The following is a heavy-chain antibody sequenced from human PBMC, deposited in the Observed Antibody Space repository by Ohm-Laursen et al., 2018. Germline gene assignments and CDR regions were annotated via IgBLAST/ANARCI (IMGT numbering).Heavy chain of an antibody. CDR1: GYTFTSYD. CDR2: MNPNSGNT. Sequence: GASVKVSCKASGYTFTSYDINWVRQATGQGLEWMGWMNPNSGNTGYARKFQGRVTMTRNTSINTAYMELSSLRSEDTAVYYCARVKVGAEHAFDIWGQGTMVTVSS. CDR3: ARVKVGAEHAFDI. J-gene: IGHJ3*02. D-gene: IGHD1-26*01. V-gene: IGHV1-8*01.